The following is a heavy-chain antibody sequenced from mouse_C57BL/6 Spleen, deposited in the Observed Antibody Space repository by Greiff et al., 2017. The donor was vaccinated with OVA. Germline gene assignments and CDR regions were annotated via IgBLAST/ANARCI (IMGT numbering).Heavy chain of an antibody. V-gene: IGHV1-54*01. CDR2: INPGSGGT. J-gene: IGHJ4*01. Sequence: QVQLKQSGAELVRPGTSVKVSCKASGYAFTNYLIEWVKQRPGQGLEWIGVINPGSGGTNYNEKFKGKATLTADKSSSTAYMQLSSLTSEDSAVYFCARGNYYGSSLYAMDYWGQGTSVTVSS. CDR3: ARGNYYGSSLYAMDY. D-gene: IGHD1-1*01. CDR1: GYAFTNYL.